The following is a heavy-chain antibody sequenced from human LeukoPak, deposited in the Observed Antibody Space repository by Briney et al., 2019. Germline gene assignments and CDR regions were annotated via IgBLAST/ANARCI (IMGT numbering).Heavy chain of an antibody. CDR2: IYYSGST. CDR3: ARGRIVGHFDY. V-gene: IGHV4-30-4*08. CDR1: GVSISSGDYY. J-gene: IGHJ4*02. Sequence: SQTLSLTCTVSGVSISSGDYYWSWIRQPPGKGLEWIGYIYYSGSTYYNPSLKSRVTISVDTSKNQFSLKLSSMTAADTAVYYCARGRIVGHFDYWGQGTLVTVSS. D-gene: IGHD1-26*01.